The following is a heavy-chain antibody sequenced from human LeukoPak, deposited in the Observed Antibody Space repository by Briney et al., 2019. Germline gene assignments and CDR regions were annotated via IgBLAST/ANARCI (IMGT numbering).Heavy chain of an antibody. CDR3: ARGYYYGSGN. J-gene: IGHJ4*02. D-gene: IGHD3-10*01. CDR1: GGSFSGYY. CDR2: INHSGST. V-gene: IGHV4-34*01. Sequence: SETLSLTCAVYGGSFSGYYWSWIRQPPGKGLEWIGEINHSGSTNYNPSLKSRVTISVDTSKNQFSLKLSSVTAADTAVHYCARGYYYGSGNWGQGTLVTVSS.